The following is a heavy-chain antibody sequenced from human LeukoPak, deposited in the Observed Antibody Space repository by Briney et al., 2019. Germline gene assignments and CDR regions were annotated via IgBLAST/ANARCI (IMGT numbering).Heavy chain of an antibody. CDR3: ARDYGGKGDY. J-gene: IGHJ4*02. CDR2: ISYSGST. Sequence: PSETLSLTCTVSGGSISSSSYYWGWIRQPPGKGLEWIGSISYSGSTYYNPSLKSRVTISVDTSKNQFSLKLTSVTAADTAVYYCARDYGGKGDYWGQGTLVTVSS. D-gene: IGHD4-23*01. CDR1: GGSISSSSYY. V-gene: IGHV4-39*07.